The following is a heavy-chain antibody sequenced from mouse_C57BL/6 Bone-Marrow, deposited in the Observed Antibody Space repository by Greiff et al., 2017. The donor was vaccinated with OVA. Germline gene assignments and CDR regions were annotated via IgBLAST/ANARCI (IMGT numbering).Heavy chain of an antibody. J-gene: IGHJ4*01. CDR1: GYSFTGYY. Sequence: EVKLVESGPELVKPGASVKISCKASGYSFTGYYMNWVKQSPEKSLEWIGEINPSTGGTTYNQKFKAKATLTVDKSSSTAYMQLKSLTSEDSAVYYCARPIYYDYVSWGQGTSVTVSS. D-gene: IGHD2-4*01. CDR3: ARPIYYDYVS. CDR2: INPSTGGT. V-gene: IGHV1-42*01.